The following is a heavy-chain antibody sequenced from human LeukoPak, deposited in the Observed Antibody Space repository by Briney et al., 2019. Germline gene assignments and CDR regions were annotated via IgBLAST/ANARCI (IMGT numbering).Heavy chain of an antibody. D-gene: IGHD3-22*01. J-gene: IGHJ3*02. Sequence: PSETLSLTCTVSGGSISSSSYYWGWIRQPPGKGVEWIVSIYYSGSTYYNPSLKSRVTISVDMSKTQFSLKLSSVTAADTAVYYCARQGPFYDSSGYYPHDAFDIWGQGTMVTVSS. CDR2: IYYSGST. CDR1: GGSISSSSYY. CDR3: ARQGPFYDSSGYYPHDAFDI. V-gene: IGHV4-39*01.